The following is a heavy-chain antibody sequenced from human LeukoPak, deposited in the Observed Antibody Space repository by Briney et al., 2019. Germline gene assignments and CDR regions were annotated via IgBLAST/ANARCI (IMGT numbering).Heavy chain of an antibody. CDR2: ISSSGNTI. CDR1: GFTFNYYY. CDR3: AKGDPECSGGSCYSGFDY. J-gene: IGHJ4*02. Sequence: PGGSLRLSCAASGFTFNYYYMSWIRQAPGKGLEWVSYISSSGNTIYYADSVKGRFTISRDNAKNSLYLQMNSLRAEDTAVYYCAKGDPECSGGSCYSGFDYWGQGTLVTVSS. V-gene: IGHV3-11*01. D-gene: IGHD2-15*01.